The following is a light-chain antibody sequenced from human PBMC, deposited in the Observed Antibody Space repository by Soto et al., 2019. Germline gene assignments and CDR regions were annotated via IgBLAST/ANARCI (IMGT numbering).Light chain of an antibody. CDR3: QQNYNTPPYT. CDR2: ATT. J-gene: IGKJ2*01. CDR1: QTVISY. V-gene: IGKV1-39*01. Sequence: DIQLTQSPSSLSSSVGDRVTITCRASQTVISYLNWYQQKPGQAPKLLIYATTHLQSGVPSRFSGSGSGTEFTLTISSLHPEHFATYFCQQNYNTPPYTFGQGTKLEIK.